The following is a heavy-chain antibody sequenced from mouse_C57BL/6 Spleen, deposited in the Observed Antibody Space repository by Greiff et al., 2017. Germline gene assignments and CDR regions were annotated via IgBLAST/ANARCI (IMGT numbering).Heavy chain of an antibody. J-gene: IGHJ2*01. V-gene: IGHV1-15*01. D-gene: IGHD1-1*01. CDR1: GYTFTDYE. Sequence: VQLQQSGAELVRPGASVTLSCKASGYTFTDYEMHWVKQTPVHGLEWIGAIDPETGGTAYNQKFKGKAILTADKSSSTAYMELRSLTSEDSAVYYGTRPNYGSSDWGQGTTLTVSS. CDR3: TRPNYGSSD. CDR2: IDPETGGT.